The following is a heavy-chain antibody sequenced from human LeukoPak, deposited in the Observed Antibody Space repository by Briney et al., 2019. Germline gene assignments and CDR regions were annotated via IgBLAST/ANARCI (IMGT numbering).Heavy chain of an antibody. Sequence: GGSLRLSCAASGLTFSSHWMHWVRQAPGKGLVWVSRITNDGSSTTYADSVKGRFTISRDNSKNTLYLQMNSLRAEDTAVYYCAKDLRFLEWFDYWGQGTLVTVSS. CDR1: GLTFSSHW. CDR2: ITNDGSST. D-gene: IGHD3-3*01. V-gene: IGHV3-74*01. CDR3: AKDLRFLEWFDY. J-gene: IGHJ4*02.